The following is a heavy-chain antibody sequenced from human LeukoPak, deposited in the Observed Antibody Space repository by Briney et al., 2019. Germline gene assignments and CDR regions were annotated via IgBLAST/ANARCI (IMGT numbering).Heavy chain of an antibody. CDR1: GYTFTSYY. Sequence: ASVKVSCKASGYTFTSYYMHWVRQAPGQGLEWMGIINPSGGSTSYAQKFQGRATMTRDTSTSTVYMELSSLRSEDTAVYYCARGGYSYGARYYFDYWGQGTLVTVSS. D-gene: IGHD5-18*01. V-gene: IGHV1-46*01. CDR3: ARGGYSYGARYYFDY. CDR2: INPSGGST. J-gene: IGHJ4*02.